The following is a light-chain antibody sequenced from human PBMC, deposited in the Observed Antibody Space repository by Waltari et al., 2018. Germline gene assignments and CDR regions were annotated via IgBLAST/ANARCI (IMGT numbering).Light chain of an antibody. Sequence: EIVLTQSPATLSLSPGERATLSCRASQSVSSYLAWYQQKPGQAPRLLIHDASNRATGIPARFSVSGSGTDFTLTISSLEPEDFAVYYCQQRSSNWFTFGGGTKVEIK. CDR3: QQRSSNWFT. CDR1: QSVSSY. V-gene: IGKV3-11*01. CDR2: DAS. J-gene: IGKJ4*01.